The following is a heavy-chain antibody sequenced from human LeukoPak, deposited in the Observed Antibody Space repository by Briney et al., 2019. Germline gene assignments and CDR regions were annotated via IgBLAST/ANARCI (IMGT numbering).Heavy chain of an antibody. CDR3: GREILEPGKTLTY. D-gene: IGHD1-14*01. CDR2: IRQDESER. J-gene: IGHJ4*02. Sequence: GGSLRLSCEGSGFSFSSYWMTWVRQLPGKGPEWVANIRQDESERYFADSVKGRFTISRDNAKKSVYLHMSSLRAEDTALYYCGREILEPGKTLTYWGQGSLITVSS. V-gene: IGHV3-7*01. CDR1: GFSFSSYW.